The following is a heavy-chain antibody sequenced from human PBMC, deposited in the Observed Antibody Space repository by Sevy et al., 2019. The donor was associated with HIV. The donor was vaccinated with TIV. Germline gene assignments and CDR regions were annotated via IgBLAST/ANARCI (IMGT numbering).Heavy chain of an antibody. CDR3: ARDAVVPRLPDY. J-gene: IGHJ4*02. CDR1: GGSISSGDYY. D-gene: IGHD2-8*01. CDR2: IYYSGST. V-gene: IGHV4-30-4*01. Sequence: SETLSLTCTVSGGSISSGDYYRSWIRQSPGKGLEWIGYIYYSGSTYYNPSLKSRVTISVDTSKNQFSLKLSSVTAADTAVYYCARDAVVPRLPDYWGQGTLVTVSS.